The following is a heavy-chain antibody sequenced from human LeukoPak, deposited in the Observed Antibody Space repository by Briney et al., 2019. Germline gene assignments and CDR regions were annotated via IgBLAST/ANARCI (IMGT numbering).Heavy chain of an antibody. Sequence: PSETLSLTCTVSGGSISSSSYYWGWIRRPPGKGLEWIGSIYYSGNTYYNPSLKSRVTISVDTSKNQFSLKLSSVTAADTAVYYCARHDGIGVVIIRGWFDPWGQGTLVTVSS. CDR1: GGSISSSSYY. CDR2: IYYSGNT. D-gene: IGHD3-3*01. CDR3: ARHDGIGVVIIRGWFDP. V-gene: IGHV4-39*01. J-gene: IGHJ5*02.